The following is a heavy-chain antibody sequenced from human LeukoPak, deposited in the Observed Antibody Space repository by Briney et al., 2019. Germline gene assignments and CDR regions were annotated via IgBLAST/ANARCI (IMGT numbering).Heavy chain of an antibody. CDR2: IWYDGSNK. CDR1: GFTFSSYG. CDR3: ARVPPVGATGTYFDY. Sequence: PGRSLRLSCAASGFTFSSYGMHWVRQAPGKGLEWVAVIWYDGSNKYSADSVKGRFTISRDNSKNTLYLQMNSLRAEDTAVYYCARVPPVGATGTYFDYWGQGTLVTVSS. V-gene: IGHV3-33*01. D-gene: IGHD1-26*01. J-gene: IGHJ4*02.